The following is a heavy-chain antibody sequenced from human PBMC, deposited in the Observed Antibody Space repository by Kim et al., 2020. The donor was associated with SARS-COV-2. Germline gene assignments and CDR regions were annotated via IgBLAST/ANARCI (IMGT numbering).Heavy chain of an antibody. V-gene: IGHV3-48*02. CDR1: GFTFSAYD. CDR3: VRDRMGGAFDM. Sequence: GGSLRLSCATSGFTFSAYDMNWVRQAPGKGLEWLSSITKSSTTIYYADSVEGRFTISRDNAKNSLFLQMNSLRDEDTALYYCVRDRMGGAFDMWGQGTMV. CDR2: ITKSSTTI. J-gene: IGHJ3*02. D-gene: IGHD3-16*01.